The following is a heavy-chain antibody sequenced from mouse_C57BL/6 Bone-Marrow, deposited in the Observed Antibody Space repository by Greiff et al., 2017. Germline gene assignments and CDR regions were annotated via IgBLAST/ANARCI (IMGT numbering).Heavy chain of an antibody. D-gene: IGHD2-3*01. Sequence: VQLQQSGPELVKPGASVKISCKASGYAFSSSWMNWVKQRPGKGLEWIGRIYPGDGDTNYNGKFKGKATLTADKSSSTAYMQLSSLTSEDSAVYFCAGVTFDYWGQGTTLTVSS. CDR2: IYPGDGDT. V-gene: IGHV1-82*01. J-gene: IGHJ2*01. CDR1: GYAFSSSW. CDR3: AGVTFDY.